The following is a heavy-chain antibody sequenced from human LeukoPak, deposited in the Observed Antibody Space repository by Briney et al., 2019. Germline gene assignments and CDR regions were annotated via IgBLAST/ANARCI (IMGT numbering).Heavy chain of an antibody. V-gene: IGHV4-59*01. CDR3: ARHGYNTTCGLCDAFDI. CDR1: GGSISSYY. Sequence: SETLSLTCTVSGGSISSYYWSWIRQPAGKGLEWIGYIFYSGSTTYNPSLNSRVTMSVDTSKNQFSLKLTSVTAADTALYYCARHGYNTTCGLCDAFDIWGQGTMVTVSS. J-gene: IGHJ3*02. D-gene: IGHD1-14*01. CDR2: IFYSGST.